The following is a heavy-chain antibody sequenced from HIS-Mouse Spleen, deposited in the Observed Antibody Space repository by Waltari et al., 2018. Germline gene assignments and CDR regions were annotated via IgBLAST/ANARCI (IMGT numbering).Heavy chain of an antibody. CDR3: AYGDYFDY. V-gene: IGHV4-39*01. D-gene: IGHD4-17*01. J-gene: IGHJ4*02. CDR2: IYYSGST. CDR1: GGSISSSSYY. Sequence: LQLQESGPGLVKPSETLSLTCTVPGGSISSSSYYWGWIRQPPGKGLGWIGSIYYSGSTYYNPSLKSRVTISVDTSKNQFSLKLSSVTAADTAVYYCAYGDYFDYWGQGTLVTVSS.